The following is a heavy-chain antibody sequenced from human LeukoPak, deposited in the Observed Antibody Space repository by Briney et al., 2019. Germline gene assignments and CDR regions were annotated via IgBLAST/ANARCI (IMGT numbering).Heavy chain of an antibody. CDR2: VNPNTGGT. J-gene: IGHJ6*02. CDR3: ARGAIFGVTIRGYGMDV. CDR1: GYPFIIYD. D-gene: IGHD3-3*01. Sequence: GASVKVSCKASGYPFIIYDLNWVRQAPGQGLEWMGWVNPNTGGTVYAQKFRGRVAMTRDTSIGTAYMELSSLTSEDTAIYYCARGAIFGVTIRGYGMDVWGQGTTVAVSS. V-gene: IGHV1-8*01.